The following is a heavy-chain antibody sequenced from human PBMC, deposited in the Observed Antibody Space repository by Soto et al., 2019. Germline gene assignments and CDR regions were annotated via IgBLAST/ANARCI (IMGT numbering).Heavy chain of an antibody. Sequence: QVQLVESGGGVVQPGRSLRLSCAASGLTFSTYAMHWVRQAPGKGLEWGAVISYDGSNKYYADSVKGRFTISRDNSKNTLYLQLNSLRTDDTAVYYCARDTAYDLLTGYPFDYWGQGTLVTVSS. D-gene: IGHD3-9*01. J-gene: IGHJ4*02. CDR3: ARDTAYDLLTGYPFDY. V-gene: IGHV3-30-3*01. CDR1: GLTFSTYA. CDR2: ISYDGSNK.